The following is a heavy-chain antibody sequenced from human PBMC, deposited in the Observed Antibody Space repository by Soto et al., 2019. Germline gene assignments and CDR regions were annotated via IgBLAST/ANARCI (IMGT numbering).Heavy chain of an antibody. J-gene: IGHJ6*02. D-gene: IGHD6-25*01. V-gene: IGHV1-8*01. CDR2: MNPNSGNT. CDR1: GYTFTSYD. CDR3: ARGYAAHYYYGMDV. Sequence: GASVKVSCKASGYTFTSYDINWVRQATGQGLEWMGWMNPNSGNTGYAQKFQGRVTMTRNTSISTAYMEPSSLRSEDTAVYYCARGYAAHYYYGMDVWGQGTTVTVSS.